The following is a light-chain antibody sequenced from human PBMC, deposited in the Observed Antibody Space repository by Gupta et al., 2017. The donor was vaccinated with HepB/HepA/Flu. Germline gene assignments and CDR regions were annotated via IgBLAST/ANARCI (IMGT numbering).Light chain of an antibody. CDR1: SSNIGSNY. J-gene: IGLJ2*01. Sequence: QSVLTQPPSASGTPGQRVTISCSGSSSNIGSNYVYWYQQLPGTAPKLLIYRNNQRPSGVTDRFSGSKSGTSASLAISGLRSEDEADDYCAAWDDSLSGRFVVFGGGTKLTVL. V-gene: IGLV1-47*01. CDR2: RNN. CDR3: AAWDDSLSGRFVV.